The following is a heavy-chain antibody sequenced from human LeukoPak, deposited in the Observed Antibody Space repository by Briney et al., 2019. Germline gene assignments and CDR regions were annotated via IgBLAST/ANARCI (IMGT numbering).Heavy chain of an antibody. CDR2: IYHSGST. CDR1: GGSISSGGYY. D-gene: IGHD3-16*01. J-gene: IGHJ3*02. Sequence: SETLSLTCTVSGGSISSGGYYWSWIRQPPGKGLEWIGYIYHSGSTYYNPSLKSRVTISVDTSKNQFSLKLNSVTAADTAVYSCARGERLGPDIWGQGTMVTVSS. V-gene: IGHV4-30-2*01. CDR3: ARGERLGPDI.